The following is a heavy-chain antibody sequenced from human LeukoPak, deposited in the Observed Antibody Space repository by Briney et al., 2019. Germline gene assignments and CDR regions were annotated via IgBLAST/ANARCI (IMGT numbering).Heavy chain of an antibody. V-gene: IGHV4-34*01. Sequence: PSETLSLTCAVYGGSFSGYYWSWIRQPPGKGLEWIGEINHSGSTNYNPSLKSRVTISVDTSKNQFSLKLSSVTAADTAVYYCARDPGYDSSGVGDYWGQGTLVTVSS. CDR3: ARDPGYDSSGVGDY. CDR2: INHSGST. CDR1: GGSFSGYY. D-gene: IGHD3-22*01. J-gene: IGHJ4*02.